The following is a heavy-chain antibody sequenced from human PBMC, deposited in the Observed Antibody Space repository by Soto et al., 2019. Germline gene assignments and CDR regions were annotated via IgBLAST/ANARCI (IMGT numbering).Heavy chain of an antibody. CDR1: GFTLSSYG. V-gene: IGHV3-30*03. CDR3: ASDRYDVLACTQPGIHY. Sequence: TGGSLRLCCTASGFTLSSYGMHCVRQAPGKGLEGVAVISYDGSNNDYADSVKGRFTSSRDNSKNTLYLQMNSLRPEDRAMYYCASDRYDVLACTQPGIHYRREGTLITV. D-gene: IGHD3-9*01. J-gene: IGHJ4*02. CDR2: ISYDGSNN.